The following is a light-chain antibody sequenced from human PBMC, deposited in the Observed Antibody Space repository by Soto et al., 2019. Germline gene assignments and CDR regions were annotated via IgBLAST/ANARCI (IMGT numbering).Light chain of an antibody. CDR1: QNINNY. J-gene: IGKJ1*01. V-gene: IGKV1-39*01. CDR3: QQYNSYST. CDR2: AAS. Sequence: DIQVTQSPSSLSASVGDRVTITCRASQNINNYLNWYQQKPGKAPKLLIYAASSLQSGVPSRFSGSGSGTDFTLTISSLQPDDFATYYCQQYNSYSTFGQGTKVDNK.